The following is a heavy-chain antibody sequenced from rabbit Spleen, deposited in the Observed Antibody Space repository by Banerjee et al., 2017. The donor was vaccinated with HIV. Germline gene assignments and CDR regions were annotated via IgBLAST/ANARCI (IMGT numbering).Heavy chain of an antibody. CDR3: ARDSGTSFSTYGMDL. V-gene: IGHV1S45*01. D-gene: IGHD4-1*01. Sequence: EESGGDLVKPEGSLTLTCTVSGFSFSSNWICWVRQAPGKGLEWIACVGSGGFTYYANWAKGRFTISKTSSTTVTLQMTSLTAADTATYFCARDSGTSFSTYGMDLWGPGTLVTVS. CDR2: VGSGGFT. J-gene: IGHJ6*01. CDR1: GFSFSSNW.